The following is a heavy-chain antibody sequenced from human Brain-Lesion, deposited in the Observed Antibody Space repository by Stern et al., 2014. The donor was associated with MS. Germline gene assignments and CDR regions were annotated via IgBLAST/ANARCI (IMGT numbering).Heavy chain of an antibody. V-gene: IGHV1-69*06. CDR1: GG. CDR3: ARGTGDNWFGP. J-gene: IGHJ5*02. Sequence: QEQLVQSGAEVKKPGSSVKVSCKSSGGMSWVRQAPGQGLEWMGGVIPFVANSYYAQKFQGRGTITPGTSANTNYLNPSRLKTADTAVYYCARGTGDNWFGPWGQGTLVIVSS. D-gene: IGHD3/OR15-3a*01. CDR2: VIPFVANS.